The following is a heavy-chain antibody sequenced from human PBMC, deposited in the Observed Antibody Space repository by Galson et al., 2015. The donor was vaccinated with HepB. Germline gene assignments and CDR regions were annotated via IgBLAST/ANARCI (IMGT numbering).Heavy chain of an antibody. V-gene: IGHV5-10-1*01. D-gene: IGHD3-10*01. CDR1: GYNFTSYW. J-gene: IGHJ2*01. Sequence: QSGAEVTKPGESLRISCKGSGYNFTSYWISWVRQMPGKGLEWMGRIDPSDSYTNYSPSFQGHVTISADKSISTAYLQWSSLKASDTAMYYCARRITMVRGVSFWYFDLWGRGTLVTVSS. CDR3: ARRITMVRGVSFWYFDL. CDR2: IDPSDSYT.